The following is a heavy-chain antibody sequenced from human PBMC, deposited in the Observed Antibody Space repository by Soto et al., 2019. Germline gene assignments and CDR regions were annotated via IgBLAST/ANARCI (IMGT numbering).Heavy chain of an antibody. J-gene: IGHJ6*03. D-gene: IGHD2-2*01. V-gene: IGHV6-1*01. Sequence: PSQTLSLTCAISGDSVSSNSAAWNWIRQSPSRGLEWLGRTYYRSKWYNDYAVSVKSRITINPDTSKNQFSLQLNSVTPEDTAVYYCARGSQLLGTRYYYYYMDVWGKGTKVTVSS. CDR3: ARGSQLLGTRYYYYYMDV. CDR2: TYYRSKWYN. CDR1: GDSVSSNSAA.